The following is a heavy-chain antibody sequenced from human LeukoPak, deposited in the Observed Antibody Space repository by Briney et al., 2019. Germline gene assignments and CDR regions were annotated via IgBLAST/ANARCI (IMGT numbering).Heavy chain of an antibody. CDR2: ISGSGSNT. J-gene: IGHJ3*02. CDR3: AKTGDYFDSSGYYRPDAFDI. CDR1: GFTFSSYA. D-gene: IGHD3-22*01. V-gene: IGHV3-23*01. Sequence: GGSLRLSCAASGFTFSSYAMSWVRQAPGKGLEWVSAISGSGSNTYYADSVKGGFTISRDNSQNTLYLQMNSLRAEDTAVYYCAKTGDYFDSSGYYRPDAFDIWGRGTMVTVSS.